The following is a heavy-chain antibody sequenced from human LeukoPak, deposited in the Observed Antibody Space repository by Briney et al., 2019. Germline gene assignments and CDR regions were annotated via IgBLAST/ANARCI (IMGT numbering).Heavy chain of an antibody. D-gene: IGHD1-14*01. CDR1: GGSISSYY. V-gene: IGHV4-59*01. CDR2: IYYSGST. Sequence: SETLSLTCTVSGGSISSYYWSWIRQPPGKGLVWIGYIYYSGSTNYNPSLKSRVTISVDTSKNQFSLKLNSVTAADTAVYYCARAPGGNPTTHYFDYWGQGTLVTVSS. CDR3: ARAPGGNPTTHYFDY. J-gene: IGHJ4*02.